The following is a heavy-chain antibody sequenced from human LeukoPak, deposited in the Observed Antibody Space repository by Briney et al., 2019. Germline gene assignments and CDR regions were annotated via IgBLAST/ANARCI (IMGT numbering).Heavy chain of an antibody. CDR2: ISAYNGNT. D-gene: IGHD3-22*01. CDR3: ARDYYYDSSGYRPDAFDI. V-gene: IGHV1-18*01. Sequence: ASVKVSCKASGYTFTSYGISWVRQAPGQGLEWMGWISAYNGNTNYAQKLQGRVTMTTDTSTSTAYIELRSLRSDDTAVYYCARDYYYDSSGYRPDAFDIWGQGTMVTVSS. J-gene: IGHJ3*02. CDR1: GYTFTSYG.